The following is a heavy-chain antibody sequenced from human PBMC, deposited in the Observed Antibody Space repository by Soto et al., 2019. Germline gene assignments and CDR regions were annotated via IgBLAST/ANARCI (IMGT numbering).Heavy chain of an antibody. CDR1: GFTFSSYG. V-gene: IGHV3-33*01. CDR2: IWYDGSNK. D-gene: IGHD2-2*01. J-gene: IGHJ6*03. Sequence: QVQLVESGGGVVQPGRSLRLSCAASGFTFSSYGMHWVRQAPGKGLEWVAVIWYDGSNKYYADSVKGRFTISRDNSKNTLYLQMNSLRAEDTAVYYCASSTSCYGGVCYYYYMDVWGKGTTVTVSS. CDR3: ASSTSCYGGVCYYYYMDV.